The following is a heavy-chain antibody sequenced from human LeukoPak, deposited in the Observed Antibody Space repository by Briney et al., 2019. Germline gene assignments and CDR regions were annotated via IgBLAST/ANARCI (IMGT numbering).Heavy chain of an antibody. CDR2: IVVGSGNT. CDR3: AKCERLGELSLGDY. V-gene: IGHV1-58*02. CDR1: GFTFTSSA. Sequence: SVKVSCKASGFTFTSSAMQWVRQARGQRLEWIGWIVVGSGNTNYAQKFQERVTITRDMSTSTAYMELSSLRSEDTAVYYCAKCERLGELSLGDYWGQGTLVTVSS. D-gene: IGHD3-16*02. J-gene: IGHJ4*02.